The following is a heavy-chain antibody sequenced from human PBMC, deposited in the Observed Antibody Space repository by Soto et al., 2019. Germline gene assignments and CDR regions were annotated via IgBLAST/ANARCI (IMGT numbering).Heavy chain of an antibody. V-gene: IGHV3-48*02. Sequence: EVQLVESGGGLVQPGGSLRLSCAASGFTFSSYTMNWVRQPQGKGLGWVSYISSSSSTIYYADSVKGRFTISRDNAKNSLYLQMNSLRDEDTAVYYCASYPVVVTANVVDYWGQGTLVTVSS. J-gene: IGHJ4*02. CDR1: GFTFSSYT. CDR3: ASYPVVVTANVVDY. CDR2: ISSSSSTI. D-gene: IGHD2-21*02.